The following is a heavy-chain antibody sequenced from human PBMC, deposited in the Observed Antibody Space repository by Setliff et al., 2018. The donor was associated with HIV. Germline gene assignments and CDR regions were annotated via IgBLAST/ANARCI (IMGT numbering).Heavy chain of an antibody. J-gene: IGHJ4*02. D-gene: IGHD2-15*01. CDR1: GFTISSYH. Sequence: GSLRLSCAASGFTISSYHIHWVRQAPGKGLEWVAFVRHDGDVQIYADSVKGRFTASRDNPKNTVSLQLNSLRIEDTAVYYCARDFSWATDSWGQGTLGTVSS. CDR3: ARDFSWATDS. V-gene: IGHV3-30*02. CDR2: VRHDGDVQ.